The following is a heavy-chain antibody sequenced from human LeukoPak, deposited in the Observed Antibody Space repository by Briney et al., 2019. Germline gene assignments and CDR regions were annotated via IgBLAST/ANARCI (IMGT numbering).Heavy chain of an antibody. J-gene: IGHJ4*02. D-gene: IGHD3-3*01. CDR1: GFTFSSYG. Sequence: PGGSLRLSCAASGFTFSSYGMHWVRQAPGKGLEWVAVISYDGSNKYYADSVKGRFTISRDTSKNTLYLQVNSLRGEDTAVYYCAKDPGKFWSGHDYWGQGTLVTVSS. V-gene: IGHV3-30*18. CDR3: AKDPGKFWSGHDY. CDR2: ISYDGSNK.